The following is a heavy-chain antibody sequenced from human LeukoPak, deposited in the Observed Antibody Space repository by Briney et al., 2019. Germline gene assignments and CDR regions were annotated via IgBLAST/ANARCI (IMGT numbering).Heavy chain of an antibody. J-gene: IGHJ4*02. V-gene: IGHV3-53*01. CDR1: GFXVSTNC. D-gene: IGHD3-10*01. CDR3: ARDARYYYGSGSSNDY. CDR2: IYSGGTT. Sequence: PGGSLRLSCVASGFXVSTNCITWVRQAPGKGLEWISTIYSGGTTYYADSVMGRFTISRHNAKNSLYLQMNSLRAEDTAVYYCARDARYYYGSGSSNDYWGQGTLVTVSS.